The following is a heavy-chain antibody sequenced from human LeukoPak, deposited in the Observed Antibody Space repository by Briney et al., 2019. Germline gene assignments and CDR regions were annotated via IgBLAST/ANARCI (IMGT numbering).Heavy chain of an antibody. J-gene: IGHJ4*02. V-gene: IGHV4-31*03. CDR3: ARGQGRDGYNFPFDY. CDR2: IYYSGST. CDR1: GGSISSGGYY. D-gene: IGHD5-12*01. Sequence: SQTLSLTCTVSGGSISSGGYYWSWIRQHPGKGLEWIGYIYYSGSTYYNPSLKSRVAISVDTSKNQFSLKLSSVTAADTAVYYCARGQGRDGYNFPFDYWGQGTLVTVSS.